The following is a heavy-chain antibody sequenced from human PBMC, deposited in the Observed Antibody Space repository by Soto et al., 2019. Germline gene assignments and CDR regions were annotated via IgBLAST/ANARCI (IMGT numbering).Heavy chain of an antibody. Sequence: EVKLLESGGGLVQPGGSLRHSCAASGFTFRLYNMNWVRQGPGKGLEWVSTITSSGSDTYYADSVKGRFIISRDNSKNTLFLQMNSLRADDTAVYHCVKGNTERGGGLGTLVTVSS. J-gene: IGHJ4*02. CDR1: GFTFRLYN. CDR3: VKGNTERG. D-gene: IGHD4-17*01. V-gene: IGHV3-23*05. CDR2: ITSSGSDT.